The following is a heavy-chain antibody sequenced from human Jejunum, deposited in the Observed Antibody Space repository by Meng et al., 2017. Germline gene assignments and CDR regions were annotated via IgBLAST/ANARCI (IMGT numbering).Heavy chain of an antibody. CDR2: SSTSGNTI. CDR1: GFTFSNYE. Sequence: GESLKISCAASGFTFSNYEMNWVRQAPGQGLEWISYSSTSGNTIRYADSVEGRFTITRDNAKNSLYLQMNNPRAEDTAMYYCVRDSESGGSPDQSAFDIWGQGAMVTVSS. J-gene: IGHJ3*02. CDR3: VRDSESGGSPDQSAFDI. V-gene: IGHV3-48*03. D-gene: IGHD1-26*01.